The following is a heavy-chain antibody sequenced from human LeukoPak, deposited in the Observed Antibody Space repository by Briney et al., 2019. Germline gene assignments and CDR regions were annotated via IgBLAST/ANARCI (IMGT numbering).Heavy chain of an antibody. Sequence: KPGGSLRLSCAASGFTFSSYSMNWVRQAPRKGLEWVSSISSSSSYIYYADSVKGRFTISRDNAKNSLYLQMNNLRAEDTAVYYCAREVVAAAGTGDYWGQGTLVTVSS. D-gene: IGHD6-13*01. J-gene: IGHJ4*02. CDR1: GFTFSSYS. V-gene: IGHV3-21*01. CDR3: AREVVAAAGTGDY. CDR2: ISSSSSYI.